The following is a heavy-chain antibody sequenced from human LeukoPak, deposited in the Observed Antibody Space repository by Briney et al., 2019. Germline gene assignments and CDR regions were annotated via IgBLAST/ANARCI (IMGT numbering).Heavy chain of an antibody. CDR2: VTVTGGTA. CDR1: GFSFSTYA. CDR3: SKDRGIQLPYYKDV. J-gene: IGHJ6*03. D-gene: IGHD1-26*01. V-gene: IGHV3-23*01. Sequence: PGGSLRLSCAASGFSFSTYAMTWVRQTPGRGVEWVSIVTVTGGTAYYADTVTGRVTISRDNSQKTQYLRMNRLWGADPARYYCSKDRGIQLPYYKDVWGKVTRVTASS.